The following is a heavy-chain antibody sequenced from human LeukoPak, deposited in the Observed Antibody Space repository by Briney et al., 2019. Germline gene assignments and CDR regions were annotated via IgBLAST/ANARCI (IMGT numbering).Heavy chain of an antibody. Sequence: PGRSLRLSYAASGFTFSSYGMHWVRQAPGKGLEWVAVIWYDGSNKYYADSVKGRFTISRDNSKNTLYLQMNSLRAEDTAVYYCARGALWVVVVAATIFCYWGQGTLVTVSS. CDR1: GFTFSSYG. J-gene: IGHJ4*02. CDR2: IWYDGSNK. CDR3: ARGALWVVVVAATIFCY. V-gene: IGHV3-33*01. D-gene: IGHD2-15*01.